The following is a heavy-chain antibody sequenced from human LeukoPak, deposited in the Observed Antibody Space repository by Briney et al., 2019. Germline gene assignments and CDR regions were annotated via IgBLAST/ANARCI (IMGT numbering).Heavy chain of an antibody. J-gene: IGHJ5*02. V-gene: IGHV4-38-2*01. CDR1: VYSISSGYY. CDR3: ASSEYSSSTSCSESWFDP. CDR2: IYHIGIT. D-gene: IGHD2-2*01. Sequence: SETLSLTCAVSVYSISSGYYWGGIRQPPGKGLGWIEIIYHIGITYYNPSLSRRVTTSVDKSQHQLPLKLRSVTAADTAVYSCASSEYSSSTSCSESWFDPWGQGTLVTVSS.